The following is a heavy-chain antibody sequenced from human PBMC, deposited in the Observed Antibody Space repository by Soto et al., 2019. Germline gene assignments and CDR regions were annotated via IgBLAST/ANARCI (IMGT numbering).Heavy chain of an antibody. D-gene: IGHD2-15*01. CDR2: ISYYGSNK. V-gene: IGHV3-30*18. CDR3: AKAPRPICSDGRYHYYLDF. Sequence: QVQLVESGGDVVKPGRSLRLSCAASGFTFSNYGMTWVRQAPGKGLEWVAFISYYGSNKYYADSVKGRFTISRDNAKNTLYVQMDSLRTEDTAVYYCAKAPRPICSDGRYHYYLDFWGQGTTVTVSS. CDR1: GFTFSNYG. J-gene: IGHJ6*02.